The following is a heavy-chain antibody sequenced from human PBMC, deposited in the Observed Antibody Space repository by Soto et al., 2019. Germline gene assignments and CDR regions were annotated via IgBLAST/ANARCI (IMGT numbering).Heavy chain of an antibody. Sequence: GGSLRLSCTASEITLNIYWIHWIRQAPWKGLVWVSRINPESTTLTYADSVTGRFTISRDSAKNTLYLQMNGLSAEDTAVYYCPRSYHGGDYWGQGNLVTVSS. D-gene: IGHD4-17*01. CDR2: INPESTTL. J-gene: IGHJ4*02. V-gene: IGHV3-74*01. CDR1: EITLNIYW. CDR3: PRSYHGGDY.